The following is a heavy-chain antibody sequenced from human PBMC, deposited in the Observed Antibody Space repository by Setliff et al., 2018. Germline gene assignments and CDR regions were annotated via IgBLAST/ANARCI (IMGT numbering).Heavy chain of an antibody. D-gene: IGHD1-26*01. CDR1: GYTFTNYG. V-gene: IGHV1-8*03. J-gene: IGHJ6*03. Sequence: GASVKVSCKASGYTFTNYGISWVRQAPGQGLEWMGWMNPNSGNTGYAQKFQGRVTITRNTSISTAYMELSSLRSEDTAVYYCARVKVIVGATPRTYYMDVWGKGTTVTVSS. CDR2: MNPNSGNT. CDR3: ARVKVIVGATPRTYYMDV.